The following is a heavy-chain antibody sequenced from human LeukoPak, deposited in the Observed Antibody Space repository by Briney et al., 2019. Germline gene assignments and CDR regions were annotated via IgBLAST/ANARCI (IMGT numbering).Heavy chain of an antibody. CDR2: INLNTGDT. J-gene: IGHJ4*02. CDR3: ARDPGSAGNYFDY. Sequence: ASVKVSCKASGYRFTAFYMHWVRQAPGQGLEWVGRINLNTGDTNYAPKFLGRLSVTRDTSITTAYMQLNSLRSDDTAVYYCARDPGSAGNYFDYWGQGTLVTVSS. CDR1: GYRFTAFY. V-gene: IGHV1-2*06. D-gene: IGHD3-9*01.